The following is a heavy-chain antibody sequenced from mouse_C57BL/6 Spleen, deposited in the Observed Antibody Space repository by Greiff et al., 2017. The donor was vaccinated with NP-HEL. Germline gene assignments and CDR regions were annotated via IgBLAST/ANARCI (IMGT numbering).Heavy chain of an antibody. V-gene: IGHV1-42*01. CDR1: GYSFTGYY. J-gene: IGHJ3*01. CDR3: ARTGTGVAY. D-gene: IGHD4-1*01. CDR2: INPSTGGT. Sequence: VQLQQSGPELVKPGASVKISCKASGYSFTGYYMNWVKQSPEKSLEWIGEINPSTGGTTYNQKFKAKATLTVDKSSSTAYMQLKGLTSEDSAVYYCARTGTGVAYWGQGTLVTVSA.